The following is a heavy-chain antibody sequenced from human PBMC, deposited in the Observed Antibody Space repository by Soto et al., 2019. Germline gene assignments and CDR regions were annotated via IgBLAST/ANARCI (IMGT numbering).Heavy chain of an antibody. CDR2: IYSGGST. D-gene: IGHD3-10*01. CDR3: ARGGYYGSGRKDDAFDI. J-gene: IGHJ3*02. Sequence: EVQLVESGGGLIQPGGSLRLSCAASGFTVSSHYMSWVRQAPGKGLEWVSVIYSGGSTYYADSVKGRFTISRDNSKNTLYLQMNSLRAEDTAVYYCARGGYYGSGRKDDAFDIWGQGTMVTVSS. V-gene: IGHV3-53*01. CDR1: GFTVSSHY.